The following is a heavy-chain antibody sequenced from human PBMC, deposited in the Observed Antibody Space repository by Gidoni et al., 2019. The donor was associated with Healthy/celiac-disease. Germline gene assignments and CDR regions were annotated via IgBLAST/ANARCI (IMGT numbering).Heavy chain of an antibody. J-gene: IGHJ3*02. Sequence: EVQLVESGGGFVQLGGYLRLSCADYGFTFSSYWMHWVRQAPGKWLLWVSCINSDGNSTSYADAVKGRFTISRDNAKNTLYLQMNSLRAEDTAVYYCARESGAFDIWGQGTMVTVSS. CDR3: ARESGAFDI. V-gene: IGHV3-74*01. CDR2: INSDGNST. CDR1: GFTFSSYW.